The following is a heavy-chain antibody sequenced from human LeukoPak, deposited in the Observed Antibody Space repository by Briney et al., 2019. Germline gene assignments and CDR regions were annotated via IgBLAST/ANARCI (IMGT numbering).Heavy chain of an antibody. CDR2: ILQSGGTT. CDR1: GFTFNSFA. V-gene: IGHV3-23*01. D-gene: IGHD5-24*01. CDR3: AKDTIIGDGYWELDL. J-gene: IGHJ4*02. Sequence: GGSLRLSCVASGFTFNSFALTWVRQAPGKGPEWVSGILQSGGTTYYADSVKGRFTISRYNSRDTLYLQMNSLRVEDTAIYFCAKDTIIGDGYWELDLWGQGTPVTVSS.